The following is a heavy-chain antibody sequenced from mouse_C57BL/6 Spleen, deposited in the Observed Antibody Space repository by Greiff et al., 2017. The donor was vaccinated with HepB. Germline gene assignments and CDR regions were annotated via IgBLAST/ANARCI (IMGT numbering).Heavy chain of an antibody. D-gene: IGHD2-4*01. CDR2: IYPRSGNT. J-gene: IGHJ3*01. CDR3: ARGDYEQAWFAY. Sequence: QVQLKQSGAELARPGASVKLSCKASGYTFTSYGISWVKQRTGQGLEWIGEIYPRSGNTYYNEKFKGKATLTADKSSSTAYMELRSLTSEDSAVYFCARGDYEQAWFAYWGQGTLVTVSA. CDR1: GYTFTSYG. V-gene: IGHV1-81*01.